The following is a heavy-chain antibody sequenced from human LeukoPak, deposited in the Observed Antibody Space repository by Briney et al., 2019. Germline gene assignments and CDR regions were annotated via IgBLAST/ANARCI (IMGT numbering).Heavy chain of an antibody. V-gene: IGHV3-43*02. D-gene: IGHD3-22*01. Sequence: GGSLRLSCAASGFTFYDYAMHWVRQAPGKGLEWVSLISGDGGSTYYADSVKGRFTISRDNSKNSLYLRMNSLRTEDTALYYCAKDFGYYDSSGYYSSWGQGTLVTVSS. J-gene: IGHJ5*02. CDR2: ISGDGGST. CDR3: AKDFGYYDSSGYYSS. CDR1: GFTFYDYA.